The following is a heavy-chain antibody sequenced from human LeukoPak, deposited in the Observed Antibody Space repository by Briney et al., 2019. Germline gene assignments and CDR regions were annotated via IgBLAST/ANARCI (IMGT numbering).Heavy chain of an antibody. V-gene: IGHV4-31*03. D-gene: IGHD3-16*02. CDR2: IYYSGST. CDR3: AREYYDYVWGSYRRHFGS. J-gene: IGHJ4*02. CDR1: GGSISSGGYY. Sequence: KASETLSLTCTVSGGSISSGGYYWSWIRQHPGKGLEWIGYIYYSGSTYYNPSLKSRVTISVDTSKNQFSLKLSSVTAADTAVYYCAREYYDYVWGSYRRHFGSWGQGTLVTVSS.